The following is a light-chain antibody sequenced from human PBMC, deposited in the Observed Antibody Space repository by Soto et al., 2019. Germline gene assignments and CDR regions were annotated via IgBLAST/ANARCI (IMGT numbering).Light chain of an antibody. Sequence: DIVMTQSPLSLPVTPGEPASISCRSSQSLLQSNGYNYLDWYLQKPGQSPQLLIYLGSNRASGVPDRFSGSVSGTDFTLKISRVEAEDVGVYYCMQALQTPFTFGPGTKVDIK. CDR3: MQALQTPFT. V-gene: IGKV2-28*01. CDR2: LGS. J-gene: IGKJ3*01. CDR1: QSLLQSNGYNY.